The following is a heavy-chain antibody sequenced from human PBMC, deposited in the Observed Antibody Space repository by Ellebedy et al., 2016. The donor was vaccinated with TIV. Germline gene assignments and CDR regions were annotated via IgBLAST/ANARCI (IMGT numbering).Heavy chain of an antibody. Sequence: GESLKISXAASGFTFSSYWMSWVRQAPGKGLEWVANIKQDGSEKYYVDSVKGRFTISRDNAKNSLYLQMNSLRAEDTAVYYCASYDSSGLNIWGQGTMVTVSS. J-gene: IGHJ3*02. CDR1: GFTFSSYW. V-gene: IGHV3-7*01. CDR2: IKQDGSEK. CDR3: ASYDSSGLNI. D-gene: IGHD3-22*01.